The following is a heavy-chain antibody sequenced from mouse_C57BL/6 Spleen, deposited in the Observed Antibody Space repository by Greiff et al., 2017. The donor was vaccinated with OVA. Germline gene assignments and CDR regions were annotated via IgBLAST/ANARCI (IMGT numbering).Heavy chain of an antibody. V-gene: IGHV5-17*01. CDR1: GFTFSDYG. J-gene: IGHJ4*01. D-gene: IGHD1-1*01. Sequence: EVKVVESGGGLVKPGGSLKLSCAASGFTFSDYGMHWVRQAPGKGLEWVAYISSGSSTIYYADTGKGRFTITRYNAKNTLILHMNSQRSEDTAMYYCARDYGSNYFYAMGDWGQGTSVTVSS. CDR3: ARDYGSNYFYAMGD. CDR2: ISSGSSTI.